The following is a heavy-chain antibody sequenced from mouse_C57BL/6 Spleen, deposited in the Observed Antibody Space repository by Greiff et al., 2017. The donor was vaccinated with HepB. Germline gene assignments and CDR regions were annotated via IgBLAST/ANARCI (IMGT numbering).Heavy chain of an antibody. CDR1: GYTFTSYW. V-gene: IGHV1-50*01. CDR2: IDPSDSYT. Sequence: QVELQQPGAELVKPGASVKLSCKASGYTFTSYWMQWVKQRPGQGLEWIGEIDPSDSYTNYNQKFKGKATLTVDTSSSTAYMQLSSLTSEDSAVYYCARSSWLRKERYFDYWGQGTTLTVSS. D-gene: IGHD2-2*01. CDR3: ARSSWLRKERYFDY. J-gene: IGHJ2*01.